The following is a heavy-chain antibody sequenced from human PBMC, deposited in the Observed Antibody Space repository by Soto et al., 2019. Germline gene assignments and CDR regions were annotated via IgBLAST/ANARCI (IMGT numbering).Heavy chain of an antibody. D-gene: IGHD3-10*01. CDR2: INHSGST. CDR1: GGSFSGYY. V-gene: IGHV4-34*01. J-gene: IGHJ6*03. Sequence: SETLSLTCAVYGGSFSGYYWSWIRQPPGKGLEWIGEINHSGSTNYNPSLKSRVTISVDTSKNQFSLKLSSVTAADTAVYYCARGPEYYGSGSYPSYYYYYMDVWGKGTTVTVSS. CDR3: ARGPEYYGSGSYPSYYYYYMDV.